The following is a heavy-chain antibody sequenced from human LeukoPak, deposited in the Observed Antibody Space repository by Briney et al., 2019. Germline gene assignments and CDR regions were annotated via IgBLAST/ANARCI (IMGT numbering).Heavy chain of an antibody. CDR1: GGSISSGSYY. D-gene: IGHD1-26*01. Sequence: SETLSLTCTVSGGSISSGSYYWSWIRQPPGKGLEWIGEINHSGSTNYNPSLKSRVTISVDTSKNQFSLKLSSVTAADTAVYYCARYRVGYYYYYMDVWGKGTAVTVSS. CDR2: INHSGST. CDR3: ARYRVGYYYYYMDV. V-gene: IGHV4-39*07. J-gene: IGHJ6*03.